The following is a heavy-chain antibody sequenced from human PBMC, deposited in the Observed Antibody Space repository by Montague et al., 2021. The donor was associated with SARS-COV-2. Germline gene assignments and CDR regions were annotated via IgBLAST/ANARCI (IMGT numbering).Heavy chain of an antibody. CDR3: ARLLYHSSTSGFDD. Sequence: SETLSLTCTVSGGSISSYYWSWIRQPPGKGLEWIGYVYYTGSTNXNPSRRSRVTISVDTSKNQFSLKLSSVTAADTAVYYCARLLYHSSTSGFDDWGQGTLVTVSS. D-gene: IGHD6-19*01. J-gene: IGHJ4*02. CDR2: VYYTGST. CDR1: GGSISSYY. V-gene: IGHV4-59*01.